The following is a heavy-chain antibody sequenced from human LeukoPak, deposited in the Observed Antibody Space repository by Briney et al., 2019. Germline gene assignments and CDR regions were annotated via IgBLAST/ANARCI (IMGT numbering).Heavy chain of an antibody. V-gene: IGHV1-24*01. CDR2: FNPEDGET. CDR3: ATVVGY. D-gene: IGHD3-3*01. CDR1: GYKITEYS. Sequence: ASVKVSCKVSGYKITEYSMHWVRQTPGKGFEWMGGFNPEDGETFYGQRFQGRVTMTEDPSTDTAYMELNSLTSEDTAMYYCATVVGYWGQGTPVIVSS. J-gene: IGHJ4*02.